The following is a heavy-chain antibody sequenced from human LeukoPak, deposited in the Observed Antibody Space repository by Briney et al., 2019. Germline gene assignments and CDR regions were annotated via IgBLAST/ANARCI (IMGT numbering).Heavy chain of an antibody. Sequence: GGSLRLSCAASGFTFSGSAMHWVRQASGKGLEWVGRIRSKANSYATAHAASVKGRFTISRDDSKNTAYLQMNSLKTEDTAVYYCTRPGGTTYPKDDYWGQGTLVTVSS. CDR1: GFTFSGSA. CDR3: TRPGGTTYPKDDY. CDR2: IRSKANSYAT. D-gene: IGHD1-1*01. J-gene: IGHJ4*02. V-gene: IGHV3-73*01.